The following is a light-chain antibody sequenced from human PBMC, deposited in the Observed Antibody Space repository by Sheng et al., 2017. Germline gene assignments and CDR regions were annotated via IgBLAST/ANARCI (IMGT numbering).Light chain of an antibody. Sequence: EIVLTQSPGTLSLSPGESATLSCRASQSVSSSYLAWYQQKPGQAPRLLIYGASSRATGIPDRFSGSGSVTDFTLTISRLEPEDFAVYYCQQYGSSPQDTFGPGTKVDIK. CDR1: QSVSSSY. J-gene: IGKJ3*01. V-gene: IGKV3-20*01. CDR3: QQYGSSPQDT. CDR2: GAS.